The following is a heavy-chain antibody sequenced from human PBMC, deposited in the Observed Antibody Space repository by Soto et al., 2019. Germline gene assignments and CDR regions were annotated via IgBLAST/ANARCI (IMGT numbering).Heavy chain of an antibody. CDR2: IYSGGST. D-gene: IGHD1-20*01. CDR1: GFTVSSNY. V-gene: IGHV3-53*04. J-gene: IGHJ6*03. CDR3: ARDLYNWKGTGYYYMDV. Sequence: GGSLRLSCAASGFTVSSNYMSWVRQAPGKGLEWVSVIYSGGSTHYADSVKGRFTISRHNSKNTLYLQMNSLRAEDTAVYYCARDLYNWKGTGYYYMDVWGKGTTVTVSS.